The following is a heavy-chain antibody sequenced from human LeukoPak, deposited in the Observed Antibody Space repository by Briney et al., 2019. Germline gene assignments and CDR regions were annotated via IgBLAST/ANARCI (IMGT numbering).Heavy chain of an antibody. CDR2: ISGSGGST. D-gene: IGHD2-21*01. CDR3: AKGLGWDIVVEADY. Sequence: GGSLRLSCAASGFTFSSYAMSWVRQAPGKGLEWVSAISGSGGSTYYADSVRGRFTISRDNSENTLYLQMNSLRAEDTAVYYCAKGLGWDIVVEADYWGQGTLVTVSS. CDR1: GFTFSSYA. J-gene: IGHJ4*02. V-gene: IGHV3-23*01.